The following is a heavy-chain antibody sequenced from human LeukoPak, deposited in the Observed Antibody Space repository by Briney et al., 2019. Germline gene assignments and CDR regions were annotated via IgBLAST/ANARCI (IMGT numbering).Heavy chain of an antibody. CDR3: ARRACSGGSCYSWEIDY. D-gene: IGHD2-15*01. V-gene: IGHV5-51*01. J-gene: IGHJ4*02. Sequence: LGESLKISCKGSGYSFTSYWIGWVRQMPGKGLEWMGIIYPGDSDTRYSPSFQGQVTISADKSISTAYLQWSSLKASDTAMCYCARRACSGGSCYSWEIDYWGQGTLVTVSS. CDR2: IYPGDSDT. CDR1: GYSFTSYW.